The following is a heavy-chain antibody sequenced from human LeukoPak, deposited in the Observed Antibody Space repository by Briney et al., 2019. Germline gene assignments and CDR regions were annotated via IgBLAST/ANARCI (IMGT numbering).Heavy chain of an antibody. CDR3: AKDGAWLRFDD. J-gene: IGHJ4*02. CDR1: RFTFSSYG. D-gene: IGHD5-12*01. Sequence: GGSLRLSCAASRFTFSSYGMHWVRQAPGKGLEWVAFIQYDGSIKLYGDSVKGRFTISRDDSKNTLYLQMNNLRAEDTAVYYCAKDGAWLRFDDWGQGILVTVSS. V-gene: IGHV3-30*02. CDR2: IQYDGSIK.